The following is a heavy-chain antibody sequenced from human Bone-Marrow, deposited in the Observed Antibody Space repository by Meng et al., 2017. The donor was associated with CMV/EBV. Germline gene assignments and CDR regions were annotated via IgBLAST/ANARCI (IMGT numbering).Heavy chain of an antibody. Sequence: SETLPLTCTVSGGSVSSGSYYWSWIRQPPGKGLEWIGYIYYSGSTNYNPSLKSRVTISVDTSKNQFSLKLSSVTAADTAVYYCAGGYYPYYGMDVWGQGTTVTVSS. D-gene: IGHD3-22*01. V-gene: IGHV4-61*01. CDR1: GGSVSSGSYY. CDR3: AGGYYPYYGMDV. CDR2: IYYSGST. J-gene: IGHJ6*02.